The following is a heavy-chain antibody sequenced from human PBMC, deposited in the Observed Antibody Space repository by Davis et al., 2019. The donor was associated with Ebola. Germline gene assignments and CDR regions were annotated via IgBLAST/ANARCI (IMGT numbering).Heavy chain of an antibody. CDR3: ARDGPLGYDFWSGYYQY. CDR2: INWNSGSI. D-gene: IGHD3-3*01. Sequence: SLKISCAASGFTFDDYAMHWVRQAPGKGLEWVSGINWNSGSIGYADSVEGRFTISRDNAKNSLYLQMNSLRAEDTAVYYCARDGPLGYDFWSGYYQYWGQGTLVTVSS. J-gene: IGHJ4*02. V-gene: IGHV3-9*01. CDR1: GFTFDDYA.